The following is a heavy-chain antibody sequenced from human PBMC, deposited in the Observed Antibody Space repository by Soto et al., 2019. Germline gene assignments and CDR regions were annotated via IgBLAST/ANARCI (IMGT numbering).Heavy chain of an antibody. CDR1: GGSISSGDYY. CDR3: ARARGYCISTSCPNYYYYGMDV. V-gene: IGHV4-30-4*01. CDR2: IYYSGST. J-gene: IGHJ6*02. Sequence: SSETLSLTCTVSGGSISSGDYYWSWIRQPPGKGLEWIGYIYYSGSTYYNPSLKSRVTISVDTSKNQFSLKLSSVTAADTAVYYCARARGYCISTSCPNYYYYGMDVWGQGTTVTVSS. D-gene: IGHD2-2*01.